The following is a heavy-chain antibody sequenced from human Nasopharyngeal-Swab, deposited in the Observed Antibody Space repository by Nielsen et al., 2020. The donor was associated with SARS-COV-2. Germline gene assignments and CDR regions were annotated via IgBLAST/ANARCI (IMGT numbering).Heavy chain of an antibody. CDR2: IYYSGST. CDR1: GGSISSSSYY. CDR3: VGIVVVPAAISD. D-gene: IGHD2-2*02. Sequence: SETLSLTCTVSGGSISSSSYYWGWIRQPPGKGLEWIGSIYYSGSTYYNPSLKSRVTISVDTSKNQFSLKLSSVTAADTAAYYCVGIVVVPAAISDWGQGTLVTVSS. V-gene: IGHV4-39*01. J-gene: IGHJ4*02.